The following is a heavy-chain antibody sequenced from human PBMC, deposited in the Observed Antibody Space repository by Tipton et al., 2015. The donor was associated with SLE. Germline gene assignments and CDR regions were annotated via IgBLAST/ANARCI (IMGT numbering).Heavy chain of an antibody. V-gene: IGHV4-39*07. Sequence: TLSLTCTVSGGSISTGSYYWGWIRQPPGRGLEWIGSIYYGGSTYYNPSPESRVTISVDTSKNQFSLKVSSVTAADTAVYYCARDLSSSGISDYWGQGTLVTVSS. CDR1: GGSISTGSYY. CDR2: IYYGGST. D-gene: IGHD6-19*01. CDR3: ARDLSSSGISDY. J-gene: IGHJ4*02.